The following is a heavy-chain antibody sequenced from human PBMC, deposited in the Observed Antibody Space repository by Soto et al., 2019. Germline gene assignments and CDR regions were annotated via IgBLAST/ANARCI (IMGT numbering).Heavy chain of an antibody. J-gene: IGHJ6*02. CDR1: GFTFSSYG. CDR2: IWYDGSNK. Sequence: GGSLRLSCAASGFTFSSYGMHWVRQAPGKGLEWVAVIWYDGSNKYYADSVKGRFTISRDNSKNTLYLQMNSLRAEDTAVYYCARDSLRYFDWPQRYYYGMDVWGQGTTVTVSS. CDR3: ARDSLRYFDWPQRYYYGMDV. D-gene: IGHD3-9*01. V-gene: IGHV3-33*01.